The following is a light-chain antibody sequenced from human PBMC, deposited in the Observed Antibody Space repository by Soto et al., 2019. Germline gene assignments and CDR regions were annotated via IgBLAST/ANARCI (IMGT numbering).Light chain of an antibody. Sequence: DIQMTQSPSTLSASVGDRVTITCRASESISSWLAWYQQKPGKAPNLLIYKTSSLESGVPSRFSGSGSGTEFTLTISSLQPDDFATYYCQKYYSYSRTFGQGTKVEIK. J-gene: IGKJ1*01. CDR2: KTS. V-gene: IGKV1-5*03. CDR1: ESISSW. CDR3: QKYYSYSRT.